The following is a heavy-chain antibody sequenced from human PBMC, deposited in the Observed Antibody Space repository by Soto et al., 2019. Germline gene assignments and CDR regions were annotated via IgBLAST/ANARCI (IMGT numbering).Heavy chain of an antibody. CDR1: GYTFTSYG. J-gene: IGHJ6*02. CDR2: ISAYNGDT. CDR3: ARSSGTYPPSRYYYGLDV. D-gene: IGHD1-26*01. V-gene: IGHV1-18*01. Sequence: QVQLVQSGPEVKKPGASVKVSCKASGYTFTSYGFSWVRQAPGQGLEWMGWISAYNGDTNYPQKFQARVTMTTDTSTSTAYLDLRSLRSDDTAVYYCARSSGTYPPSRYYYGLDVWGQGTTVTVS.